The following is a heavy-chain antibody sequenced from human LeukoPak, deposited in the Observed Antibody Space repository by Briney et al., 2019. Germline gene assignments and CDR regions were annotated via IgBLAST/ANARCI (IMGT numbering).Heavy chain of an antibody. D-gene: IGHD3-3*01. CDR2: ISSSSSYT. CDR1: GFTFSDYY. V-gene: IGHV3-11*06. CDR3: AKNSATTYYDFWSGYYYGMDV. Sequence: GGSLRLSCAASGFTFSDYYMSWIRQAPGKGPEWVSYISSSSSYTNYADSVKGRFTISRDNAKNSLYLQMNSLRAEDTAVYYCAKNSATTYYDFWSGYYYGMDVWGQGTTVTVSS. J-gene: IGHJ6*02.